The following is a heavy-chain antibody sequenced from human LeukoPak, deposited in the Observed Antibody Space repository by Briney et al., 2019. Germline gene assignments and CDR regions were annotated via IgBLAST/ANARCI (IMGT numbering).Heavy chain of an antibody. CDR2: INPNSGGT. J-gene: IGHJ4*02. V-gene: IGHV1-2*02. D-gene: IGHD3-22*01. Sequence: ASVTVSCKASGYTFTGYYMHWVRQAPGQGLEWMGWINPNSGGTNYAQTFQGRVTMTRDTSISTAYMGLSRLRSDDTAVYYCARVGHYYDSSGQFDYWGQGTLVTVSS. CDR1: GYTFTGYY. CDR3: ARVGHYYDSSGQFDY.